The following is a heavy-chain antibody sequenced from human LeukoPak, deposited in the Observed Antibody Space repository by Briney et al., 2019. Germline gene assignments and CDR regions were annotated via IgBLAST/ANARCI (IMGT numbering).Heavy chain of an antibody. CDR3: ARDPAKAEWEPNFDY. J-gene: IGHJ4*02. V-gene: IGHV1-18*01. Sequence: ASVKVSCKASGYTFTSYGISWVRQAPGQGLEWMGWISAYNGNTNYAQKLQGRVTMTTDTSTSTAYMELRSLRSDDTAVYYCARDPAKAEWEPNFDYWGQGTLVTVSS. CDR1: GYTFTSYG. CDR2: ISAYNGNT. D-gene: IGHD1-26*01.